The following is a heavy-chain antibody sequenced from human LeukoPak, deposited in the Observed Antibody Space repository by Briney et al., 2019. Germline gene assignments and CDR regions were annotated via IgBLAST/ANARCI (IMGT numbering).Heavy chain of an antibody. D-gene: IGHD4-11*01. CDR1: GFTFSSYA. J-gene: IGHJ6*03. CDR3: ARDGESTAGYYYYYMDV. Sequence: PGGSLRLSCAASGFTFSSYAMSWVRQAPGKGLEWVSAISGSGGSTYYADSVKGRFTISRDNAKNSLYLQMNSLRAEDTAVYYCARDGESTAGYYYYYMDVWGKGTTVTVSS. V-gene: IGHV3-23*01. CDR2: ISGSGGST.